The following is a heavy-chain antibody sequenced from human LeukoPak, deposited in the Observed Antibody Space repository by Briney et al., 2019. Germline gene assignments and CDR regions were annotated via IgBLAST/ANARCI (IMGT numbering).Heavy chain of an antibody. Sequence: NPSETLSLTCADYGGSFSGYYWSWIRQPPGKGLEWIGEINHSGSTTYNPSLKSRVTISVDTSKNQFSLKLSSVTAADTAVYYCARGTMVRGVIRHFDYWGQGTLVTVSS. J-gene: IGHJ4*02. V-gene: IGHV4-34*01. CDR3: ARGTMVRGVIRHFDY. CDR1: GGSFSGYY. CDR2: INHSGST. D-gene: IGHD3-10*01.